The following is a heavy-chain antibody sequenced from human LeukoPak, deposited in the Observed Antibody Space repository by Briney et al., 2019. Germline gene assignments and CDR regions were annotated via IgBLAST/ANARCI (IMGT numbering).Heavy chain of an antibody. CDR3: ARVPDTAIVKFDY. Sequence: ALVKVSCKASGYTFTGYYMHLVRQAHGRGLEWMGWISPNSGGTNYAQKFQGRVTMTRDTSISTAYMELSRLRSDDTAVYYCARVPDTAIVKFDYWRQGTLVTVCS. V-gene: IGHV1-2*02. CDR1: GYTFTGYY. J-gene: IGHJ4*02. D-gene: IGHD5-18*01. CDR2: ISPNSGGT.